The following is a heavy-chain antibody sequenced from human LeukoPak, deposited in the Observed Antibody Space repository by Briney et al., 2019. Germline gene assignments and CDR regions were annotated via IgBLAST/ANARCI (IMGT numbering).Heavy chain of an antibody. D-gene: IGHD2-8*01. Sequence: PSETLSLTCTVSGGSISSYYWSWIRQPPGKGLEWIGYIYYSGSTNYNPSLKSRVTISVDTSKNQFSLKLSSVTAADTAVYYCARAPGYCTNGVCYGRYYYGMDVWGQGTTVTVSS. V-gene: IGHV4-59*01. CDR3: ARAPGYCTNGVCYGRYYYGMDV. J-gene: IGHJ6*02. CDR2: IYYSGST. CDR1: GGSISSYY.